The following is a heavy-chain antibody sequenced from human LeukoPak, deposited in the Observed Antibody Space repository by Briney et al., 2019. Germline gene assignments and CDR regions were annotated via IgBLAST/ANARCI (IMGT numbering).Heavy chain of an antibody. V-gene: IGHV4-34*01. CDR2: INHSGST. CDR3: ARGRNFIAARRFDY. Sequence: PSETLSLTCAFYGGSFSGYYWSWIRQPPGKGLEWIGEINHSGSTNYNPSLKSRVTISVDTSKNQFSLKLSSVTAADTAVYYCARGRNFIAARRFDYWGQGTLVTVSS. CDR1: GGSFSGYY. D-gene: IGHD6-6*01. J-gene: IGHJ4*02.